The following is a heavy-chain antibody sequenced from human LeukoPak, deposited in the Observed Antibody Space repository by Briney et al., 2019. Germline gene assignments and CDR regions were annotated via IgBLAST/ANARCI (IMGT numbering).Heavy chain of an antibody. D-gene: IGHD5-24*01. V-gene: IGHV4-30-4*01. CDR3: ASQRRDVYSYHGFGY. CDR2: ISHSGST. J-gene: IGHJ4*02. Sequence: PSETLSLTCTVSGGSLSSADYDWSWIRQPPGKGLEWIGHISHSGSTYYNPSLKSRVTISVDTSMHQLSLKLSSVTAADTAVYYCASQRRDVYSYHGFGYWGQGTLVTVSS. CDR1: GGSLSSADYD.